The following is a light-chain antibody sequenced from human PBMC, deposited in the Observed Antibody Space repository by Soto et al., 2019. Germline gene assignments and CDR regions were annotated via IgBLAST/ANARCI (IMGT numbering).Light chain of an antibody. V-gene: IGKV3-20*01. Sequence: EIVLTQSPGTLSLSPGERATRSCRASQSVRNSYLAWYQQKPGQAPRLLIYGASSRATGIPDRFSGSGSGTDFPLTISRLEPEDFAVYYCQQYGSSPRTFGPGTKVDIK. CDR2: GAS. CDR3: QQYGSSPRT. J-gene: IGKJ3*01. CDR1: QSVRNSY.